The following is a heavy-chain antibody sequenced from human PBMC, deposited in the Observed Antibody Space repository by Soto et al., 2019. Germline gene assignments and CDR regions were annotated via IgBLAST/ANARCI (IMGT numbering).Heavy chain of an antibody. CDR3: ALSSSWYGGPFEN. Sequence: GESLKISCKGSGYSFTRYWIGWVRQMPGKGLEWMGFIYPGDSDTRYSPSFQGQVTISADKSISTAYLQWSSLKASDTAMYHCALSSSWYGGPFENWGQGTLVTVSS. J-gene: IGHJ4*02. CDR1: GYSFTRYW. D-gene: IGHD6-13*01. V-gene: IGHV5-51*01. CDR2: IYPGDSDT.